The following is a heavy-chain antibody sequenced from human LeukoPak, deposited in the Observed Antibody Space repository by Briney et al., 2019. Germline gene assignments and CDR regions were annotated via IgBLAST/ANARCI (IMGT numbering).Heavy chain of an antibody. CDR2: IYHSGST. CDR3: ARDDLVVITFGAFDI. Sequence: NPSETLSLTCTVSGYSISSGYYWGWIRQPPGKGLEWIGSIYHSGSTYYNPSLKSRVTISVDTSKNPFSLKLSSVTAADTAVYYCARDDLVVITFGAFDIWGQGTTVTVSS. D-gene: IGHD3-22*01. CDR1: GYSISSGYY. J-gene: IGHJ3*02. V-gene: IGHV4-38-2*02.